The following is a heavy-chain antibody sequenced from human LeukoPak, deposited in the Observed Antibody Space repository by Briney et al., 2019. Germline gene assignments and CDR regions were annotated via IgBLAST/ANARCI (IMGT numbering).Heavy chain of an antibody. CDR1: GSTFSDYH. Sequence: ASVKVSCKASGSTFSDYHINWVRQASGQGPEWMGWINPKSGDAKYGQAFQGRVTMTRDTSISTAYMELNRLRFDDTATYYCARGEYSNGYPYRLDSWGQGTLVTVSS. CDR2: INPKSGDA. CDR3: ARGEYSNGYPYRLDS. V-gene: IGHV1-2*02. D-gene: IGHD3-16*01. J-gene: IGHJ4*02.